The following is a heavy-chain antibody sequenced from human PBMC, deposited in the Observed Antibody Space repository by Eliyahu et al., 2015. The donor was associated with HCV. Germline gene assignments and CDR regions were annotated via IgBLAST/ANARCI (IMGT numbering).Heavy chain of an antibody. D-gene: IGHD5/OR15-5a*01. CDR2: INPNSGST. J-gene: IGHJ4*02. Sequence: QVRLVQSGAEVKKPGASVKVSCKASGYTLTDYYLHWVRQAPGQGLEWMGWINPNSGSTNYAQYIQGRVTLTRDTSINTAYMELSRLRSDDTAVYYCARELVSGPGDYWGQGTLVTVSS. CDR1: GYTLTDYY. V-gene: IGHV1-2*02. CDR3: ARELVSGPGDY.